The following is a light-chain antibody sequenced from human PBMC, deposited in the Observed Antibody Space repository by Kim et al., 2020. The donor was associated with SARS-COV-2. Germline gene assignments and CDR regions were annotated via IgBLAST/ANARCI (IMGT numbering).Light chain of an antibody. Sequence: QSALTQPASVSGSPGQSITISCTGTSSDVGGYNYVSWYQQHSGKAPKLMIYSVSHRPSGVSNRFSGSKSGNTASLTISGLQAEDEADYYCSSYSSSSTVVFGGGTQLTVL. CDR2: SVS. V-gene: IGLV2-14*03. CDR3: SSYSSSSTVV. J-gene: IGLJ2*01. CDR1: SSDVGGYNY.